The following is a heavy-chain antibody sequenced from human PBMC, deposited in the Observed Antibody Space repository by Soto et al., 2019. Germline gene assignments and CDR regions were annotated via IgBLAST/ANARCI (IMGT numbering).Heavy chain of an antibody. J-gene: IGHJ5*02. V-gene: IGHV5-51*01. Sequence: GESLKISCKGSGYSFTKYWIGWVRQMPGKGLEGMGLIYPGDSETRYSPSFQGQVTISAGKSSSTAYLQWSSLQASDSAMYYCATQAVYSSGWTSWGQGTLVTVSS. CDR2: IYPGDSET. D-gene: IGHD6-25*01. CDR3: ATQAVYSSGWTS. CDR1: GYSFTKYW.